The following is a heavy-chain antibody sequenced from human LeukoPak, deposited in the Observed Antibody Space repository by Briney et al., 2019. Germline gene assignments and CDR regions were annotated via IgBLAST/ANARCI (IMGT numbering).Heavy chain of an antibody. Sequence: GGSLRLSCAVSGITLSNYGMSWVRQAPGKGLEWFAGISDRGGRTNYADSVKGRFTISRDNPRNTLYLQMNSLSAEDTAVYFCAKRGVVIRVILVGFHKEAYYFDSWGQGALVTVSS. D-gene: IGHD3-22*01. CDR3: AKRGVVIRVILVGFHKEAYYFDS. J-gene: IGHJ4*02. V-gene: IGHV3-23*01. CDR1: GITLSNYG. CDR2: ISDRGGRT.